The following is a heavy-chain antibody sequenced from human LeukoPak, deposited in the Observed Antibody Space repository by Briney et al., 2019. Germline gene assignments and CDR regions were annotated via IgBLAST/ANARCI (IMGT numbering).Heavy chain of an antibody. CDR2: IDTACYT. CDR3: ARVVTVRSGGYDAFDI. J-gene: IGHJ3*02. V-gene: IGHV3-13*01. Sequence: GGSLRLSCAASGFTFSNYDMHWVRQTTGKGLEWVSAIDTACYTYYPVSVKGRFTIPRENAKTSLYLQMNSLRAGDTAVYYCARVVTVRSGGYDAFDIWGQGTMVTVSS. CDR1: GFTFSNYD. D-gene: IGHD6-25*01.